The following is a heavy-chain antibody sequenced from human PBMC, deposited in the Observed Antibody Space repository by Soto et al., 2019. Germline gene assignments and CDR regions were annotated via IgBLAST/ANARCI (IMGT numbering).Heavy chain of an antibody. CDR2: INHSGST. Sequence: SETLSLTSAVYGGSFSGYYWTCIRQPPGKGLEWIAEINHSGSTNYNPALTRRVTISVDTSKNQFSLKMSSVPAADTAVYYCARGHRYCSSTSCYFYYYYYGMDVCGQVPTVT. J-gene: IGHJ6*02. V-gene: IGHV4-34*01. CDR3: ARGHRYCSSTSCYFYYYYYGMDV. D-gene: IGHD2-2*01. CDR1: GGSFSGYY.